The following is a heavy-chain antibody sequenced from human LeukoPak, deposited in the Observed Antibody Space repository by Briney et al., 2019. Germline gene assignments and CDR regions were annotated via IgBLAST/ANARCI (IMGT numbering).Heavy chain of an antibody. J-gene: IGHJ6*03. CDR1: GYTFTSYY. CDR3: ARGDPVVYATHYYYYMDV. V-gene: IGHV1-46*01. D-gene: IGHD2-8*02. CDR2: INPSGGST. Sequence: ASVKVSCKASGYTFTSYYMHWVRQAPGQGLEWMGIINPSGGSTSYAQKFQGRVTMTRDTSTSTVYMELSSLRSEDTAVYYCARGDPVVYATHYYYYMDVWGKGTTVTVSS.